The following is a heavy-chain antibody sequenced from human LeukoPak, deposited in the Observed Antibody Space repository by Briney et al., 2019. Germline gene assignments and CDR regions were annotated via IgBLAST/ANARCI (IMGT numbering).Heavy chain of an antibody. CDR3: ARDGSDYGDYYYYGMDV. V-gene: IGHV3-64*01. Sequence: GGSLRLSCAASGFTFSSYAMHWLRQATGKGREYVSAIISNGGSTYYANSVKGRFTISRDNSKITLYLQMGSLRAEDMAVYYCARDGSDYGDYYYYGMDVWGQGTTVTVSS. D-gene: IGHD4-17*01. CDR1: GFTFSSYA. CDR2: IISNGGST. J-gene: IGHJ6*02.